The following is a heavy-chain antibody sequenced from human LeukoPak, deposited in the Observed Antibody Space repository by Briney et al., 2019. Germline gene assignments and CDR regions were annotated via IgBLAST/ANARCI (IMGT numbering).Heavy chain of an antibody. CDR2: IKQDASQE. J-gene: IGHJ4*02. Sequence: GGSLRLSCAASGFTFSSYWMSWVRQAPGKGPEWVAHIKQDASQEYHVDSVKGRFTISRDNAKNSLYLQMNSLRAEDTAVYYCARGVVYPTWSGPHWSDYWGQGTLVTVSS. CDR1: GFTFSSYW. V-gene: IGHV3-7*01. CDR3: ARGVVYPTWSGPHWSDY. D-gene: IGHD3-3*01.